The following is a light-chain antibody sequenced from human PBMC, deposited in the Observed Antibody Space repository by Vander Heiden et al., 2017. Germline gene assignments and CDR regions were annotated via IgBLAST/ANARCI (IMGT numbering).Light chain of an antibody. V-gene: IGKV3-11*01. CDR3: QQRTNWPLT. CDR2: EAS. Sequence: EIVLTQSPATLSLSPGERATLSRRASQSVGSYLVWYQQKPGQAPRVLIYEASNRATGIPARFSGSGSGTDFSLTISSLEAEDFAVYYCQQRTNWPLTFGGGTKVEIK. J-gene: IGKJ4*01. CDR1: QSVGSY.